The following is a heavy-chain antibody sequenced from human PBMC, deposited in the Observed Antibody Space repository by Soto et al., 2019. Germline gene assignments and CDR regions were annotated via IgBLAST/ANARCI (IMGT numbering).Heavy chain of an antibody. CDR3: VLWPPYYCDY. D-gene: IGHD3-10*01. CDR1: GFTFSSYA. CDR2: ISGSGGST. J-gene: IGHJ4*02. Sequence: EVQLLESGGGLVQPGGSLRLSCAASGFTFSSYAMSWVRQAPGKGLEWVSAISGSGGSTYYADSVKGRFTISRDNSKSTLYLQMNSLGAEDTAVYYCVLWPPYYCDYWGQGTLVTVSS. V-gene: IGHV3-23*01.